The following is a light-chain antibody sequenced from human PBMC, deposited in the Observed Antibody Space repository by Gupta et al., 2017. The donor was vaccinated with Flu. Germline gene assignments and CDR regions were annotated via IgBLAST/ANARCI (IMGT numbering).Light chain of an antibody. CDR2: NVS. CDR1: SSAVGGYKY. CDR3: SSCTTSSTLVV. V-gene: IGLV2-14*03. Sequence: MTFYCTATSSAVGGYKYVSWYQQRPDKAPKLLIYNVSPRPSGISDRFSDSKSGNTASMTITGLQAEAEADYYCSSCTTSSTLVVFGGGTKLTVL. J-gene: IGLJ2*01.